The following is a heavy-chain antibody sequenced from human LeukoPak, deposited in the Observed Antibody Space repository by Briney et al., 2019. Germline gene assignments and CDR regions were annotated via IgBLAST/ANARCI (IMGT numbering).Heavy chain of an antibody. CDR3: ARGPGLPSYGMDV. Sequence: GASVKVSCKASGGTFSSYAISWVRQAPGQGLEWMGRIIPILGIANYAQKFQGRVTITADKSTSTAYMELSSLRSEDTAVYYCARGPGLPSYGMDVWGQGTTVTVSS. CDR2: IIPILGIA. D-gene: IGHD5-12*01. CDR1: GGTFSSYA. J-gene: IGHJ6*02. V-gene: IGHV1-69*04.